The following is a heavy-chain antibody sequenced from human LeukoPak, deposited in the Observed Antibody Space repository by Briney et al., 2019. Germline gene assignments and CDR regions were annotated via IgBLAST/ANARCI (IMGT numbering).Heavy chain of an antibody. CDR1: GFTLDDYA. J-gene: IGHJ6*03. CDR2: ISWNSGSI. V-gene: IGHV3-9*01. CDR3: AKGVAAGYYYYMDV. Sequence: PGRSLRLSCAASGFTLDDYAMHWVRQAPGKGLEWVSGISWNSGSIGYADSVKGRFTISRDNAKNSLYLQMNSLRAEDTALYYCAKGVAAGYYYYMDVWGKGTTVTVSS. D-gene: IGHD6-13*01.